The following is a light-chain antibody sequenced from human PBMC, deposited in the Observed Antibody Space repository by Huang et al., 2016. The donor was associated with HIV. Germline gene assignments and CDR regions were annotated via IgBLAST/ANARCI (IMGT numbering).Light chain of an antibody. Sequence: EIVLTQSPATLSLSPGDRATLSCRASQSVSTSLAWYQQKPGQAPRLLIYDASNRAAGSPARFSGSGAGTDFTLTISSLEPEEFAVYYCQQRSNWPPLTFGGGTKVEIK. V-gene: IGKV3-11*01. CDR2: DAS. J-gene: IGKJ4*01. CDR1: QSVSTS. CDR3: QQRSNWPPLT.